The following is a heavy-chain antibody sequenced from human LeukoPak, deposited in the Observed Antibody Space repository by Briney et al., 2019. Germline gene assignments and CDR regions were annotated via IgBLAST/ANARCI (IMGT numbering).Heavy chain of an antibody. D-gene: IGHD2-15*01. V-gene: IGHV3-23*01. CDR3: AKGLLRAEYFQH. J-gene: IGHJ1*01. CDR2: ISGSGGST. CDR1: GFTFSSYA. Sequence: PGRSLRLSCAASGFTFSSYAMSWVRQAPGKGLEWVSAISGSGGSTYYADSVKGRFTISRDNSKNTLYLQMNSLRAEDTAVYYCAKGLLRAEYFQHWGQGTLVTVSS.